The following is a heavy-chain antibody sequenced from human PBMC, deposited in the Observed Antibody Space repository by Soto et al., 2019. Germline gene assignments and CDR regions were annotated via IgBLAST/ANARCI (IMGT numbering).Heavy chain of an antibody. CDR1: GYSFTSYY. J-gene: IGHJ4*02. CDR2: INPSVGST. D-gene: IGHD2-15*01. V-gene: IGHV1-46*01. CDR3: ARGPYFYGGNTAEFDY. Sequence: GASVKVSCKASGYSFTSYYMHWVRQAPGQGLEWMGMINPSVGSTNYAQQFQGRVTVTRDTSTSTVYMELNRLRSEDTAVYYCARGPYFYGGNTAEFDYWGQGRLVTVSS.